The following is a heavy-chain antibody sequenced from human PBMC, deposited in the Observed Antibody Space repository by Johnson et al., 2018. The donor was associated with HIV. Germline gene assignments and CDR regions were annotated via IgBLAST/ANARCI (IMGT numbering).Heavy chain of an antibody. CDR3: AKDIGPRMGPDAFDI. D-gene: IGHD6-6*01. V-gene: IGHV3-20*04. Sequence: VQLVESGGGVVRPGGSLRLSCAASGFTFDDYGMSWVRQVPGKGLVWVSRINSDGSSTSYADSVKGRFTISRDNAKNSLYLQMNSLRAEDTALYYCAKDIGPRMGPDAFDIWGQGTMVTVSS. CDR1: GFTFDDYG. CDR2: INSDGSST. J-gene: IGHJ3*02.